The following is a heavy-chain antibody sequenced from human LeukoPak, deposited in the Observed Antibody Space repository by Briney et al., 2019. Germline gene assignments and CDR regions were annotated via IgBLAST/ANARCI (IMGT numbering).Heavy chain of an antibody. V-gene: IGHV3-23*01. CDR1: GFTFSSYA. CDR3: AKDQWDDSSSFHDY. Sequence: QPGGSLRLSCAASGFTFSSYAMSWVRQAPGKGLEWVSAISGSGGSTYYADSVKGRFTISRDNSKNTLYLQMNSLRAEDTAVYYCAKDQWDDSSSFHDYWGQGTLVTVSS. J-gene: IGHJ4*02. CDR2: ISGSGGST. D-gene: IGHD3-22*01.